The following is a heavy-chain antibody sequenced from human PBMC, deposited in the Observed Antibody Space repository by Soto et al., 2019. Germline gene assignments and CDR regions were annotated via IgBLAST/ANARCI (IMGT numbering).Heavy chain of an antibody. D-gene: IGHD4-17*01. V-gene: IGHV1-2*02. CDR1: GYTFTGYY. J-gene: IGHJ4*02. Sequence: QVQLVQSGAEVKKPGASVRVSCKASGYTFTGYYMHWVRQAPGQGLEWMGWINPNSGGTNYAQKFQGRVTMTRDTSISTAYMELSRLRSDDTAVYYCARVQDYGGNSVTNFDYWGQGTLVTVSS. CDR3: ARVQDYGGNSVTNFDY. CDR2: INPNSGGT.